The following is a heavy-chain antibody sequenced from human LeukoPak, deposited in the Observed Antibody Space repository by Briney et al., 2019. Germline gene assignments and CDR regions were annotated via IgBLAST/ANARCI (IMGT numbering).Heavy chain of an antibody. CDR2: IHNSGST. J-gene: IGHJ6*02. D-gene: IGHD3-10*01. Sequence: SETLSLTCTVSGGSISSRDYYWGWIRQPPGKGLEWIGSIHNSGSTYYKPSLKSQVTVFVDMSKNQFFLKLNSVTAADTAVYYCARSYGSGSYYRPFYYYYYGMDVWGQGTTVTVSS. V-gene: IGHV4-39*01. CDR1: GGSISSRDYY. CDR3: ARSYGSGSYYRPFYYYYYGMDV.